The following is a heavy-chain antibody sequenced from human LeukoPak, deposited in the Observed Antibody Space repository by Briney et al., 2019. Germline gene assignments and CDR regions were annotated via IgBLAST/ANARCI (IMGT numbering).Heavy chain of an antibody. J-gene: IGHJ4*02. CDR3: ARANFLYCSSSTCLFDY. CDR2: INPNDGDT. CDR1: GYTFTDYY. D-gene: IGHD2-2*01. Sequence: VSSVHVSCLASGYTFTDYYMHWVRQAPGQGFEWMGWINPNDGDTNYAQKFQGRVTMTRDTSISTAHMEVSRLRSDDTAVYYCARANFLYCSSSTCLFDYWGQGTLVTVSS. V-gene: IGHV1-2*02.